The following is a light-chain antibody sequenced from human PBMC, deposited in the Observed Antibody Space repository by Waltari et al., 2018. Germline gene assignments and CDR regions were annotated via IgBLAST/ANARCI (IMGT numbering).Light chain of an antibody. CDR1: QSVSMW. CDR3: RKYGTLPAT. V-gene: IGKV3-20*01. J-gene: IGKJ1*01. Sequence: IVLTHSPGTLSLSPGETATLSCRASQSVSMWLAWYQQKPCQPPRLLIYGASSRANGIPDRFSGSGSGTDFSLTISRLEPEGSAVYYCRKYGTLPATFGQGTKVEVK. CDR2: GAS.